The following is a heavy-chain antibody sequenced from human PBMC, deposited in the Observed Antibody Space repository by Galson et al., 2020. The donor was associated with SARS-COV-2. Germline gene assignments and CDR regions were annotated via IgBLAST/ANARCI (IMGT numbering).Heavy chain of an antibody. V-gene: IGHV1-3*01. CDR2: INAGNGNT. CDR1: RYTFTSYT. Sequence: ASVKVSCKASRYTFTSYTIHWVRQDPGQRLEWMGWINAGNGNTKSSQNLQGRVTITRDTSARTACMELSSLRSEDTAVYYCAREDGLGIPGDYWGQGTLVTVSS. CDR3: AREDGLGIPGDY. J-gene: IGHJ4*02. D-gene: IGHD7-27*01.